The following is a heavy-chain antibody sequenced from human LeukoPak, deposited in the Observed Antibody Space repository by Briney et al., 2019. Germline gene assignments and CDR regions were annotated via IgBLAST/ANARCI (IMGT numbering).Heavy chain of an antibody. CDR1: GGSFSGYY. D-gene: IGHD5-18*01. J-gene: IGHJ4*02. V-gene: IGHV4-34*01. Sequence: PSETLSLTCAVYGGSFSGYYWSWIRQPPGKGLEWIGEINHSGSTNYNPSLKSRVTISVDTFKNQFSLKLSSVTAADTAVYYCARVGVLDTAMPIYYFDYWGQGTLVTVSS. CDR2: INHSGST. CDR3: ARVGVLDTAMPIYYFDY.